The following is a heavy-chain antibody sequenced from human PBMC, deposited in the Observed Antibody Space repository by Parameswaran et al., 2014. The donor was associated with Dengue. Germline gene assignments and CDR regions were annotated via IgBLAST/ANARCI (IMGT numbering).Heavy chain of an antibody. Sequence: WIRQPPGKGLEWIGEINHSGSTNYNPSLKSRVTISVDTSKNQFSLKLSSVTAADTAVYYCARGAIAAAPGADFDYWGQGTLVTVSS. CDR3: ARGAIAAAPGADFDY. J-gene: IGHJ4*02. D-gene: IGHD6-13*01. CDR2: INHSGST. V-gene: IGHV4-34*01.